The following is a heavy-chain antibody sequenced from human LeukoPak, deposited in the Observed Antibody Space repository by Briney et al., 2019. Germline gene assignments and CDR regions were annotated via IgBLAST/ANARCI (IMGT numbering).Heavy chain of an antibody. CDR2: IYYSGST. CDR1: GGSISNYY. J-gene: IGHJ6*02. D-gene: IGHD3-10*01. V-gene: IGHV4-59*01. CDR3: GRLSGYYYGIDV. Sequence: SGTLTLTCTVSGGSISNYYWSWIRQPPGKGLEWIGYIYYSGSTSYNPSLTSRVTISVDTSKNQFSLKLSSVTAADTAVYYCGRLSGYYYGIDVCGQGTAVTVSS.